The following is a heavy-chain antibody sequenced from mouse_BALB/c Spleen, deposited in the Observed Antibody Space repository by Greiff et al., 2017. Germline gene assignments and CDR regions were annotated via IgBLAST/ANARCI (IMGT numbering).Heavy chain of an antibody. D-gene: IGHD1-1*02. CDR2: IYPSDSYT. Sequence: QVQLQQSGAELVRPGASVKLSCKASGYTFTSYWINWVKQRPGQGLEWIGNIYPSDSYTNYNQKFKDKATLTVDKSSSTAYMQLSSPTSEDSAVYYCTRYGIYYDYWGQGTTLTVSS. J-gene: IGHJ2*01. CDR3: TRYGIYYDY. V-gene: IGHV1-69*02. CDR1: GYTFTSYW.